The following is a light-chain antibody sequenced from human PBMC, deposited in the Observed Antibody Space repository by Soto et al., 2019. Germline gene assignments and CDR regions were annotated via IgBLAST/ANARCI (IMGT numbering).Light chain of an antibody. J-gene: IGKJ1*01. V-gene: IGKV3D-11*02. CDR1: QSVSNNY. CDR2: DAS. CDR3: QQRNIWHPVT. Sequence: EILFTQSPGTLSLSPGERATLSCRASQSVSNNYLAWYQQKPGQAPRLLIYDASKRANGIPPRFSGSESTTDFTLTLRSLEPEDFAVYYYQQRNIWHPVTFGQGTKVDIK.